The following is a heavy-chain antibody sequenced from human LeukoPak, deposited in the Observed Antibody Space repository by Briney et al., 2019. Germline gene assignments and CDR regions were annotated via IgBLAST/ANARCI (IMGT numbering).Heavy chain of an antibody. CDR3: ATSAIAAAANLDC. J-gene: IGHJ4*02. Sequence: ASVRVSCKASGGTFSSYAISWVRQAPGQGLEWMGGIIPIFGTANYAQKFHGRVTISADESTNSAYIELSSLRSEDTAIYYCATSAIAAAANLDCWGRGTLVTVSS. D-gene: IGHD6-13*01. V-gene: IGHV1-69*13. CDR2: IIPIFGTA. CDR1: GGTFSSYA.